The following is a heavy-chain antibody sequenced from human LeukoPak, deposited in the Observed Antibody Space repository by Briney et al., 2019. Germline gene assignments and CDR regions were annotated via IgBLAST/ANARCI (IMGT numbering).Heavy chain of an antibody. CDR2: IYYSGST. J-gene: IGHJ4*02. D-gene: IGHD3-22*01. CDR1: GGSISSGDYY. CDR3: ARSYYYDSSAYN. V-gene: IGHV4-30-4*01. Sequence: SETLSFTCTVSGGSISSGDYYWSWIRQPPGKGLEWLGYIYYSGSTYYNPSLKSRVTISVDTSKNQFSLKLSSVTAADTAVYYCARSYYYDSSAYNWGQGTLVTVSS.